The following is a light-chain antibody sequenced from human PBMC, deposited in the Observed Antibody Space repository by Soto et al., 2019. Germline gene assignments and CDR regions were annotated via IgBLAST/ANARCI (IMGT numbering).Light chain of an antibody. J-gene: IGKJ3*01. CDR2: AVS. Sequence: IQMTQFPSSLSASVGDRVTITCRAGQTVIRYLNWYQQKPGRAPNLLIYAVSNLQSGVPSRFSGSGSGTEFPLTISDLPPEDFSTYYCQHSYSTLFTFGPGTKVEIK. CDR3: QHSYSTLFT. V-gene: IGKV1-39*01. CDR1: QTVIRY.